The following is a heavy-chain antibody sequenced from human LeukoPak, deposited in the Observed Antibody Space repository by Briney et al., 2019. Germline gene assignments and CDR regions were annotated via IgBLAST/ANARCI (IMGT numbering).Heavy chain of an antibody. D-gene: IGHD3-22*01. Sequence: GGSLRLSCAASGFTFHDYAMHWVRQAPGRGLEWVSLISGDGDSTYYADSVKGRFTISRDNSKNSLYLQMSSLRTEDTALYYCAKDILGGYYSEYFQHWGQGTLVTVSS. V-gene: IGHV3-43*02. CDR1: GFTFHDYA. J-gene: IGHJ1*01. CDR3: AKDILGGYYSEYFQH. CDR2: ISGDGDST.